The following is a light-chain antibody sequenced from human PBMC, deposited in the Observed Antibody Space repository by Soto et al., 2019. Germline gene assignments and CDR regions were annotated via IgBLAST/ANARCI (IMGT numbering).Light chain of an antibody. V-gene: IGKV1-39*01. CDR1: ESISIY. Sequence: DLQMTQSPSSLSASVGDRVTITCRASESISIYLNWYQHKPGNAPKLLIYAASSLQSGVPPRFSGSGSGTDFTLTISSLQPEDFATYYCQQSYTSPPTFGQGTNMEIK. CDR3: QQSYTSPPT. CDR2: AAS. J-gene: IGKJ1*01.